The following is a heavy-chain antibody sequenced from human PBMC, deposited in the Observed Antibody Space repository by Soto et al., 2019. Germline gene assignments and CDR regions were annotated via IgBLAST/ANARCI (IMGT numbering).Heavy chain of an antibody. CDR3: ARDRGYYDSSGYFDY. D-gene: IGHD3-22*01. CDR1: GFTFSAYS. V-gene: IGHV3-48*02. CDR2: ISGDRAYI. J-gene: IGHJ4*02. Sequence: GGSLRLSCVASGFTFSAYSMNWVRQAPGKGLEWLSYISGDRAYIYYADSVRGRFTISRDNAENSLYLQMDNLRDEDTALYYCARDRGYYDSSGYFDYWGQGTLVTVSS.